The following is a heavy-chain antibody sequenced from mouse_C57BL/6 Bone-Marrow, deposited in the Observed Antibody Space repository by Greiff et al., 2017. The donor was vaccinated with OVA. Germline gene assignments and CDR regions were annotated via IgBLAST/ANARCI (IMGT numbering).Heavy chain of an antibody. CDR3: ARKGIDYDVYYCAMDD. J-gene: IGHJ4*01. CDR2: IYPGGGST. Sequence: QVQLQQSGPELVKPGASVKLSCTASGYTFTSYDINWVQQRPGQGLEWIGWIYPGGGSTQYTEKFKGRATLTVDTSSSTAYMELQRMTSEDSEVYFCARKGIDYDVYYCAMDDWGQGTSVTVSS. CDR1: GYTFTSYD. V-gene: IGHV1-85*01. D-gene: IGHD2-4*01.